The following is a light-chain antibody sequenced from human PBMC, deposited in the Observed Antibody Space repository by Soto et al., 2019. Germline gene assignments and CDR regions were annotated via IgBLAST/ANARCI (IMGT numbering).Light chain of an antibody. CDR3: QQYETYWT. Sequence: DIQITQSPSTLSASVGDRVIITCRASQSISSWLAWYQQKPGKAPKLLIYKASSLDSGVPSRLSGSGSGTEFSLTISNLQPDDSATYYCQQYETYWTFGQGTKVDIK. J-gene: IGKJ1*01. CDR1: QSISSW. CDR2: KAS. V-gene: IGKV1-5*03.